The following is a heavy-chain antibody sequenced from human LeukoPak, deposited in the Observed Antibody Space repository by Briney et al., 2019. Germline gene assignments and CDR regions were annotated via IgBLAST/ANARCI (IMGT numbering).Heavy chain of an antibody. Sequence: PGGSLRLSCAASGFTFSTFGMTWVRQAPGKGLQWLSYITSSSTIYYADSVKGRFTISRDNAKNSLYLQMNSLRDEDTALYYCVRDLRGGQSAWGQGTLVTVSS. V-gene: IGHV3-48*02. CDR3: VRDLRGGQSA. J-gene: IGHJ5*02. CDR1: GFTFSTFG. D-gene: IGHD3-10*01. CDR2: ITSSSTI.